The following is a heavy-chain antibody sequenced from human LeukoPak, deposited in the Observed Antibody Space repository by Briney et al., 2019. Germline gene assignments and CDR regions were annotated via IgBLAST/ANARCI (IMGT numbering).Heavy chain of an antibody. CDR3: VRDRGTYRPIDY. J-gene: IGHJ4*02. V-gene: IGHV3-21*04. CDR2: ISYTGTYI. Sequence: PGGSLRLSCAASAFSLNAYNMNWVRQAPGKGLEWVSSISYTGTYIYYADSVKGRFTISRDNAQNSLYLQMNSLRAEDMAIYYCVRDRGTYRPIDYWGQGTLVTVSS. D-gene: IGHD1-26*01. CDR1: AFSLNAYN.